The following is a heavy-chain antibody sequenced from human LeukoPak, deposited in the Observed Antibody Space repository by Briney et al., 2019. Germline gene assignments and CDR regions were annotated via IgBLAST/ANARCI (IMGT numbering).Heavy chain of an antibody. D-gene: IGHD3-3*01. Sequence: GESLKISCKGSGYSFTSYWIGWVRQMPGKGLEWMGIIYPGDSDTRYSPSFQGQVTISADKSISTAYLQWSSLKASDTAMYYCARLPIRFLDLSWFDPWGQGTLDTVSS. CDR1: GYSFTSYW. V-gene: IGHV5-51*01. CDR3: ARLPIRFLDLSWFDP. J-gene: IGHJ5*02. CDR2: IYPGDSDT.